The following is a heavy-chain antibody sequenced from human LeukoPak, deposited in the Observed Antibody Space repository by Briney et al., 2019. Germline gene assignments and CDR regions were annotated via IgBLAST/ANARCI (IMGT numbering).Heavy chain of an antibody. J-gene: IGHJ5*02. Sequence: SETLSLTCAVYGGSFSGYYWSWIRQPPGKGLEWIGEINHNGSTNYNPSLKSRVTISVDTSKNQFSLKLSSVTAADTAVYYCARSSRSTYYYDSSGYTTQYNWFDPWGQGTLVTASS. CDR2: INHNGST. V-gene: IGHV4-34*01. CDR1: GGSFSGYY. D-gene: IGHD3-22*01. CDR3: ARSSRSTYYYDSSGYTTQYNWFDP.